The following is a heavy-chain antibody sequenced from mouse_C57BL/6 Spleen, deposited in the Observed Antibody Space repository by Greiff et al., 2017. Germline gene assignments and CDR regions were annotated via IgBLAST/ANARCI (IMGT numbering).Heavy chain of an antibody. Sequence: QVQLKQSDAELVKPGASVKISCKVSGYTFTDHTIHWMKQRPEQGLEWIGYIYPRDGSTKYNEKFKGKATLTADKSSSTAYMQLNSLTSEDSAVYCCARSPLLYDYDEGDYAMDYGCQGTSVTVSS. CDR3: ARSPLLYDYDEGDYAMDY. CDR2: IYPRDGST. CDR1: GYTFTDHT. J-gene: IGHJ4*01. D-gene: IGHD2-4*01. V-gene: IGHV1-78*01.